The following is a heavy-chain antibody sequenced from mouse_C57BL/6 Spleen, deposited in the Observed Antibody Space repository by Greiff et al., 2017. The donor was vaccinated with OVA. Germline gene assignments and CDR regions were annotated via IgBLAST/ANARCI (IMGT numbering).Heavy chain of an antibody. Sequence: QVQLQQSGPELVKPGASVKISCKASGYAFSSSWMNWVKQGPGKGLEWIGRIYPGDGDNNYNGKFKGKATLTADKSSSTAYMQLSSLTSEDSAVYFCARLTTVVAPFDYWGQGTTLTVSS. CDR1: GYAFSSSW. J-gene: IGHJ2*01. D-gene: IGHD1-1*01. CDR3: ARLTTVVAPFDY. V-gene: IGHV1-82*01. CDR2: IYPGDGDN.